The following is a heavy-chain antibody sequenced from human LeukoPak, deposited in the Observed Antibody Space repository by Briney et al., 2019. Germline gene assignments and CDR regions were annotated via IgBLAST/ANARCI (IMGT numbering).Heavy chain of an antibody. CDR1: GFMFSNYW. Sequence: GGSLRLSCAASGFMFSNYWMNWVRQAPGKGLGWVANIKPDGSDKYYLDSIKGRFTISRDNAKNSLFLQLSSLRAEDTAVYYCAKGGGFDWLNYYYMDVWGKGTTVIISS. V-gene: IGHV3-7*03. CDR3: AKGGGFDWLNYYYMDV. CDR2: IKPDGSDK. J-gene: IGHJ6*03. D-gene: IGHD3-9*01.